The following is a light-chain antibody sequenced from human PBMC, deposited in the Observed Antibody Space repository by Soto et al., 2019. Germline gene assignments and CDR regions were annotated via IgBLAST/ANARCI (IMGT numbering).Light chain of an antibody. V-gene: IGKV3-15*01. J-gene: IGKJ1*01. Sequence: EIVMTQSPATLSVSPGEGATLSCRASQSVSSKLAWYQQKPGQAPRLLIYGASTRATGIPARFSGSGSGTEFTLIISSLQSEYSAVYYCQQYNSCLCTVGQGTKVDSK. CDR3: QQYNSCLCT. CDR2: GAS. CDR1: QSVSSK.